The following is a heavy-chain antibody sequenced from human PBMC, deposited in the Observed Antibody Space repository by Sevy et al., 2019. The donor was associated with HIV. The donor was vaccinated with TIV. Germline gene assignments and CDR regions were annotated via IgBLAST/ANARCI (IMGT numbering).Heavy chain of an antibody. V-gene: IGHV3-48*02. Sequence: GGSLRLSCAASGFTFSSYSMNWVRQAPGKRLEWVSYISSSSSTIYYADSVKGRFTISRDNAKNSLYLQMNSLRDEDTAVYYCASTYSGYDLIHAEYFQHWGQGTLVTVSS. CDR2: ISSSSSTI. CDR1: GFTFSSYS. D-gene: IGHD5-12*01. J-gene: IGHJ1*01. CDR3: ASTYSGYDLIHAEYFQH.